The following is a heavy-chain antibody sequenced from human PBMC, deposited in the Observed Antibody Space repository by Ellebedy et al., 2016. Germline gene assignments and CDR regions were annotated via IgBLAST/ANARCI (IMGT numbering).Heavy chain of an antibody. D-gene: IGHD1-14*01. V-gene: IGHV4-34*01. J-gene: IGHJ6*02. CDR2: INHSGST. Sequence: SETLSLTXAVYGGSFSGYYWSWIRQPPGKGLEWIGEINHSGSTNYNPSLKSRVTISVDTSKNQFSLKLSSVTAADTAVYYCAREPCPDPRCYYYGMDVWGQGTTVTVSS. CDR3: AREPCPDPRCYYYGMDV. CDR1: GGSFSGYY.